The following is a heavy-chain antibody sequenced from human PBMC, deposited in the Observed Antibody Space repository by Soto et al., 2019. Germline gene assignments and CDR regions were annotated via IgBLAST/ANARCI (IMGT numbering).Heavy chain of an antibody. Sequence: SETLSLTCAVSGGSISSSNWWSWVRQPPGKGLEWIGEIYHSGSTNYNPSLKSRVTMSVDTSKNQFSLNLSSVTDADTAVYYCARNPYTYGGFDYWGQGTLVTVSS. D-gene: IGHD5-18*01. J-gene: IGHJ4*02. CDR1: GGSISSSNW. CDR2: IYHSGST. V-gene: IGHV4-4*02. CDR3: ARNPYTYGGFDY.